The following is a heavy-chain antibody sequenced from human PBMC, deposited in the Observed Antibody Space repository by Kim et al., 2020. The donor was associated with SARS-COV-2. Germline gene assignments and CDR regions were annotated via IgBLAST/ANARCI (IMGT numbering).Heavy chain of an antibody. V-gene: IGHV3-53*01. D-gene: IGHD6-19*01. CDR3: ARDPESPPVAGGY. J-gene: IGHJ4*02. Sequence: GGSLRLSCAASGFTVSSNYMSWVRQAPGKGLEWVSVIYSGGSTYYADSVKGRFTISRDNSKNTLYLQMNSLRAEDTAVYYCARDPESPPVAGGYWGQGTLVTVSS. CDR1: GFTVSSNY. CDR2: IYSGGST.